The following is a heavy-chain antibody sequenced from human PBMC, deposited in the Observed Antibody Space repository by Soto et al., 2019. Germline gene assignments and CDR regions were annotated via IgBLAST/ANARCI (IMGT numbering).Heavy chain of an antibody. J-gene: IGHJ4*02. CDR2: ISAYSGNT. Sequence: QVQLVQSGAEVKKPGASVKVSCKASGYTFTTYGISWVRQAPGQGLEWVGWISAYSGNTKYAQKVQGRVTVTTGTSTSTAYMEGRSLRSDGTAVYYCARGRYGDYWGQGTLVTTSS. CDR3: ARGRYGDY. V-gene: IGHV1-18*01. CDR1: GYTFTTYG. D-gene: IGHD4-17*01.